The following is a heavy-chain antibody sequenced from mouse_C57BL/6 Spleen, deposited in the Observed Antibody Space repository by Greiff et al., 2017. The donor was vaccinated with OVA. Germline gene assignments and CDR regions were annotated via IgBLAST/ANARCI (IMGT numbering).Heavy chain of an antibody. V-gene: IGHV1-61*01. J-gene: IGHJ4*01. CDR3: AREGDGYYFYAMDY. Sequence: QVQLQQPGAELVRPGSSVKLSCKASGYTFTSYWMDWVKQRPGQGLEWIGNISPSDSETHYNQKFKDKATLTVDKSSSTAYMQLSSLTSEDSAVYYCAREGDGYYFYAMDYWGQGTSVTVSS. CDR1: GYTFTSYW. CDR2: ISPSDSET. D-gene: IGHD2-3*01.